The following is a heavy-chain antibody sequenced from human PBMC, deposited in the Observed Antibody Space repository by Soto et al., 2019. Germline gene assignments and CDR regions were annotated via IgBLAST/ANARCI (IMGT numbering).Heavy chain of an antibody. CDR3: ADGDLGGMTPIY. CDR2: INAGNGNT. CDR1: GYTFTSYA. V-gene: IGHV1-3*01. Sequence: ASVKVSCKASGYTFTSYAMLWVRQAPGQRLEWMGWINAGNGNTKYSQKFQGRVTITRDTSASTAYMELSSLRAEDTAVYYCADGDLGGMTPIYWGLGTLVTVSS. D-gene: IGHD2-15*01. J-gene: IGHJ4*02.